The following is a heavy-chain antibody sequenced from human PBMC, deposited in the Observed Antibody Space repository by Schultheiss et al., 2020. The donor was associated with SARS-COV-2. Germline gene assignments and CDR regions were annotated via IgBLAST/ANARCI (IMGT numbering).Heavy chain of an antibody. CDR1: GGSISSGGYH. V-gene: IGHV4-31*03. CDR2: IYYSGST. J-gene: IGHJ4*02. D-gene: IGHD3-3*01. Sequence: SETLSLTCTVSGGSISSGGYHWSWIRQYPGKGLEWIGYIYYSGSTYYNPSLKSRVTISVDTSKNQFSLKLSSVTAADTAVYYCARAGITIFGVVTHFDYWGQGTLVTVSS. CDR3: ARAGITIFGVVTHFDY.